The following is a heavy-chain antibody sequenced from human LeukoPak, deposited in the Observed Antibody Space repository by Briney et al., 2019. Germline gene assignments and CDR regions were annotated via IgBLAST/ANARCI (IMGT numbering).Heavy chain of an antibody. CDR1: GYTFTGYY. Sequence: GASVKVSCKASGYTFTGYYMHWVRQAPGQGLEWMGWITTYNGSTNYAQKFQGRLTMTTDTSTSTAYMDLRSLRSDDTAVYYCARDGVFSISGYYDSSGYGFDIWGQGTMVAVSS. D-gene: IGHD3-22*01. CDR3: ARDGVFSISGYYDSSGYGFDI. J-gene: IGHJ3*02. CDR2: ITTYNGST. V-gene: IGHV1-18*04.